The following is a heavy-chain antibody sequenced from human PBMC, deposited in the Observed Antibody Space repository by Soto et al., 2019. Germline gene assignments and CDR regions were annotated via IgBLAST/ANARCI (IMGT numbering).Heavy chain of an antibody. Sequence: ASVKVSCKASGYTFTGYYMPWVRQAPGQGLEWMGWINPNSGGTNYAQKFQGRVTMTRDTSISTAYMELSRLRSDDTAVYYCARDPQYNWNWDYYYYGMDVWGQGTTVTVSS. CDR1: GYTFTGYY. D-gene: IGHD1-7*01. J-gene: IGHJ6*02. CDR3: ARDPQYNWNWDYYYYGMDV. V-gene: IGHV1-2*02. CDR2: INPNSGGT.